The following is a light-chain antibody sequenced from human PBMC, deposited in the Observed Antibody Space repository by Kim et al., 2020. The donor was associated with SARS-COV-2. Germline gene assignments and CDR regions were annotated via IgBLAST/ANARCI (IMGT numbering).Light chain of an antibody. CDR1: SSDVGGYNY. V-gene: IGLV2-14*04. CDR2: DVS. CDR3: SSYTSSSRV. Sequence: PGQSITISCTEPSSDVGGYNYVSWYQQHPGKAPKLMIYDVSKRPSGVSNRFSGSKSGNTASLTISGLQAEDEADYYCSSYTSSSRVFGGGTQLTVL. J-gene: IGLJ3*02.